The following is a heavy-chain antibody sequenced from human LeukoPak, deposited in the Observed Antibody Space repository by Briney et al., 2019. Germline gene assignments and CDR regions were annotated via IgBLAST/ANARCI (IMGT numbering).Heavy chain of an antibody. D-gene: IGHD6-6*01. CDR3: ARGRSIAARRAFDI. CDR1: GGSFSGYY. CDR2: INHSGST. J-gene: IGHJ3*02. V-gene: IGHV4-34*01. Sequence: SETLSLTCAVYGGSFSGYYWSWIRQPPGKGLEWIGEINHSGSTNYNPSLKSRVTISVDTSKNQFSLKLSSVTAADTAVYYCARGRSIAARRAFDIWGQGTMVTVSS.